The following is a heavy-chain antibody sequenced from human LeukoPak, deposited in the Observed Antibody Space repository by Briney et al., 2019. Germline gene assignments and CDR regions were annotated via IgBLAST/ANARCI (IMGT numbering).Heavy chain of an antibody. Sequence: SETLSLTCTVPGGSISSSDYYWGWIRLPPGKGLEWIGSIYYSGNTYYNPSLKSRVTISVDTSKNQFSLRLSFVTAADTAVYYCARYPTAMVSFDYWGQGTLVTVSS. CDR3: ARYPTAMVSFDY. V-gene: IGHV4-39*01. CDR2: IYYSGNT. J-gene: IGHJ4*02. CDR1: GGSISSSDYY. D-gene: IGHD5-18*01.